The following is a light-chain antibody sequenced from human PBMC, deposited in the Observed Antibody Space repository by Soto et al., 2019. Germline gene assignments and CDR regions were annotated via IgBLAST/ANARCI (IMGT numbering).Light chain of an antibody. CDR1: RGIGNY. J-gene: IGKJ1*01. V-gene: IGKV1-27*01. CDR3: QEYNSAPEA. CDR2: AAS. Sequence: DIQMTQSPSSLSASVGDRVTITCRASRGIGNYLAWYQQTPVKFPRLLIYAASTLQSGVPSRFSGSGSGTDFTLTISSLQPEDVATYYCQEYNSAPEAFGQGTKVEIK.